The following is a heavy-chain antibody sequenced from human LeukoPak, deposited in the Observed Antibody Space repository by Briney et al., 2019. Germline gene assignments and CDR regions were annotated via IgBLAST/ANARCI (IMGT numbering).Heavy chain of an antibody. J-gene: IGHJ4*02. Sequence: SETLSLTCTVSGGSISSGSYYWSWIRQPAGKGLEWIGRIYTSGSTNYNPSLKSRVTISVDTSKNQFSLKLSSVTAADTAVYYCAGVAGSWTDWGQGTLVTVSS. CDR3: AGVAGSWTD. CDR1: GGSISSGSYY. V-gene: IGHV4-61*02. D-gene: IGHD6-13*01. CDR2: IYTSGST.